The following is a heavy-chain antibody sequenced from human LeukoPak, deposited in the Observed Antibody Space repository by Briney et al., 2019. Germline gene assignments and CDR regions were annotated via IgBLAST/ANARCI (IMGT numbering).Heavy chain of an antibody. J-gene: IGHJ4*02. V-gene: IGHV3-30*02. CDR1: GFTFSGYY. D-gene: IGHD5-24*01. Sequence: GGSLRLSCAASGFTFSGYYMLWVRQGPGKGLEWVAFIRSDGSNKYYADSVKGRFTVSRDNSKKTLYLQMNRLRAEDTAVYYCAREATITRFGYWGQGSLVTVSS. CDR3: AREATITRFGY. CDR2: IRSDGSNK.